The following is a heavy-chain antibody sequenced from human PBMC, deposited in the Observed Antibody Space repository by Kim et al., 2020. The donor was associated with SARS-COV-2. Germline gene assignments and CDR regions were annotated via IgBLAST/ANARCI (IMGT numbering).Heavy chain of an antibody. D-gene: IGHD3-10*01. J-gene: IGHJ4*02. CDR2: ISYDGSNK. Sequence: GGSLRLSCAASGFTFSSYAMHWVRQAPGKGLEWVAVISYDGSNKYYADSVKGRFTISRDNSKNTLYLQMNSLRAEDTAVYYCARDRDVRVSRFDYWGQGT. CDR3: ARDRDVRVSRFDY. CDR1: GFTFSSYA. V-gene: IGHV3-30*04.